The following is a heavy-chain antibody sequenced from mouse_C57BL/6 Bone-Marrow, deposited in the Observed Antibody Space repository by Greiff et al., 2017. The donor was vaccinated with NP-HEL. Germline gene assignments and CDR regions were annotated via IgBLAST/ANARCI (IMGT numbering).Heavy chain of an antibody. V-gene: IGHV1-18*01. CDR3: ARCYYGYPYWYFDV. Sequence: EVKLMESGPELVKPGASVKIPCKASGYTFTDYNMDWVKQSHGKSLEWIGDINPNNGGTIYNQKFKGKATLTVDKSSSTAYMELRSLTSEDTAVYYCARCYYGYPYWYFDVWGTGTTVTVSS. CDR2: INPNNGGT. D-gene: IGHD2-2*01. CDR1: GYTFTDYN. J-gene: IGHJ1*03.